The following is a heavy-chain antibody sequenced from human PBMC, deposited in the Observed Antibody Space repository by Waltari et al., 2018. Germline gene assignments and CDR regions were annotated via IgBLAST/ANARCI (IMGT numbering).Heavy chain of an antibody. CDR3: ARARYVDIVATFAGEEGCFDY. V-gene: IGHV1-69*01. Sequence: QVQLVQSGAEVKKPGSSVKVSCKASGGTFSSYAISWVRQAPGQGLEWMGGIIPIFGTANYAQKVQGRVTITADESTSTAYMELSSLRSEDTAVYYCARARYVDIVATFAGEEGCFDYWGQGTLVTVSS. D-gene: IGHD5-12*01. CDR1: GGTFSSYA. CDR2: IIPIFGTA. J-gene: IGHJ4*02.